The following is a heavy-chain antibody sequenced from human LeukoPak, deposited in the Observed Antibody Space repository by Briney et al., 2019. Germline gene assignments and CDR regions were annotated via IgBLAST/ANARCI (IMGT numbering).Heavy chain of an antibody. CDR2: ISAYNGNT. Sequence: GASVKVSCKASGYTFTSYGISWVRQSPGQGLEWMGWISAYNGNTNYAQKLQGRVTMTTDTSTSTAYMELRSLRSDDTAVYYCARDQAQRRGYSYGSHAFDIWGQGTMVTVSS. CDR1: GYTFTSYG. V-gene: IGHV1-18*01. CDR3: ARDQAQRRGYSYGSHAFDI. J-gene: IGHJ3*02. D-gene: IGHD5-18*01.